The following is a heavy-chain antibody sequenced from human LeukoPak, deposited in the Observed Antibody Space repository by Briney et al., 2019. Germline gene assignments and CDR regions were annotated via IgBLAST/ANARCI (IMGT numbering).Heavy chain of an antibody. D-gene: IGHD3-22*01. Sequence: SETLSLTCTVSGGSISSGGYYWSWLRQHPGKGLEWIGYIYYSGSTYYNPSLKSRVTISVDTSKNQFSLKLSSVTAADTAVYYCVKLTTDSSGYYPSWGQGTLVTVSS. CDR2: IYYSGST. CDR3: VKLTTDSSGYYPS. V-gene: IGHV4-31*03. J-gene: IGHJ4*02. CDR1: GGSISSGGYY.